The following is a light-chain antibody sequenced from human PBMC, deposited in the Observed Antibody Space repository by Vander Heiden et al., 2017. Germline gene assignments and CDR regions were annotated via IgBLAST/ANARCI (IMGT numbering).Light chain of an antibody. CDR1: QGISSY. J-gene: IGKJ5*01. CDR3: QQLNSYLIT. V-gene: IGKV1-9*01. Sequence: DIQLTQSPSFLSASVGDRVTITCRASQGISSYLAWYQQKPGKAPKLLIYAASTLQSGVPSRFSGSGSETEFTLTISSLQPEDFATYYCQQLNSYLITFGLGTRLEIK. CDR2: AAS.